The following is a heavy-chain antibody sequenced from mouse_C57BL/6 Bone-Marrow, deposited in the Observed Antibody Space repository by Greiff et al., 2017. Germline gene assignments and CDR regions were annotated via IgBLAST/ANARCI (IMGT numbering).Heavy chain of an antibody. CDR2: ISDGGSYT. V-gene: IGHV5-4*01. CDR3: TKDRDFDY. Sequence: EVMLVEPGGGLVKPGGSLKLSCAASGFTFSSYAMSWVRQTPDKRLEWVATISDGGSYTYYPDNVKGRFTTSRDDAMHNRYLQMSHLKAEDTAMYYCTKDRDFDYWGQGTTLTVSS. J-gene: IGHJ2*01. CDR1: GFTFSSYA. D-gene: IGHD3-3*01.